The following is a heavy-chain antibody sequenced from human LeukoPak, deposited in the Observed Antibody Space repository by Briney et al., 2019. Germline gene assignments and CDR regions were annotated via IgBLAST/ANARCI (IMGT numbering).Heavy chain of an antibody. CDR2: IYYSGST. V-gene: IGHV4-59*01. Sequence: PSETLSLTCTVSGGSISTYYWTWIRQPPGKGLEWIGYIYYSGSTNYNPSLKSRVTISVDTSKNQFSLKLSSVTAADTAVYYCARQTGSGLFILPGGQGTLVTVSS. J-gene: IGHJ4*02. D-gene: IGHD3/OR15-3a*01. CDR1: GGSISTYY. CDR3: ARQTGSGLFILP.